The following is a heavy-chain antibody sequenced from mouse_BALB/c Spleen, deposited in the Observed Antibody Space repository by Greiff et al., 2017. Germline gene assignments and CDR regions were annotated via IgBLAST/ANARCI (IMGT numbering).Heavy chain of an antibody. CDR3: ARKDYYGSPGY. Sequence: VKLMESGAELARPGASVKMSCKASGYTFTSYTMHWVKQRPGQGLEWIGYINPSSGYTNYNQKFKDKATLTADKSSSTAYMQLSSLTSEDSAVYYCARKDYYGSPGYWGQGTTLTVSS. V-gene: IGHV1-4*01. D-gene: IGHD1-1*01. J-gene: IGHJ2*01. CDR1: GYTFTSYT. CDR2: INPSSGYT.